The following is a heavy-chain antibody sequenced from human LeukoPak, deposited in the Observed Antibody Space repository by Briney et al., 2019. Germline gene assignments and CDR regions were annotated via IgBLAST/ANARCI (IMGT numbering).Heavy chain of an antibody. CDR2: ISAYNGNT. CDR3: ARDGLRSTSPIDY. D-gene: IGHD2-2*01. Sequence: ASVKVSCKASGYTFTGFYMHWVRQAPGQGLEWMGWISAYNGNTNYAQKLQGRVTMTTDTSTSTAYMELRSLRSDDTAVYYCARDGLRSTSPIDYWGQGTLVTVSS. CDR1: GYTFTGFY. V-gene: IGHV1-18*04. J-gene: IGHJ4*02.